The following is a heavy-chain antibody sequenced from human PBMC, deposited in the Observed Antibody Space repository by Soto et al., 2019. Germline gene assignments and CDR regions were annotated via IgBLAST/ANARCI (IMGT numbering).Heavy chain of an antibody. Sequence: EVQLVESGGGLVQPRGSLRLSCAASGFSVSSNYMYWVRQAPGKGLECVSLIYSGGSTDHADSVKDRFTISRDNSKNTLYLQMNSLRAEDTAVYYCARRHYYGSDWGQGTLVTVSS. CDR2: IYSGGST. J-gene: IGHJ4*02. CDR1: GFSVSSNY. D-gene: IGHD3-10*01. CDR3: ARRHYYGSD. V-gene: IGHV3-66*04.